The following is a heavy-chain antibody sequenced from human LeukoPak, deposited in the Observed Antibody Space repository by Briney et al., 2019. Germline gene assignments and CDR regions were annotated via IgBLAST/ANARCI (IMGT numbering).Heavy chain of an antibody. Sequence: SETLSLTCTVSGGSISSYYWSGIRQPPGKGLEWIGYIYYSGSTNYNPSLKSRVTISVDTSKNQFSLKLSSVTAADTAVYYCARGQPRGGLWFGESPLDYWGQGTLVTVSS. CDR1: GGSISSYY. V-gene: IGHV4-59*08. CDR2: IYYSGST. D-gene: IGHD3-10*01. J-gene: IGHJ4*02. CDR3: ARGQPRGGLWFGESPLDY.